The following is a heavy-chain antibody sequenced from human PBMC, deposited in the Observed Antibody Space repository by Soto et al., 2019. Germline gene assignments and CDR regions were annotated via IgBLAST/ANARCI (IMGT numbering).Heavy chain of an antibody. V-gene: IGHV3-20*01. D-gene: IGHD1-7*01. CDR2: ISWNGGST. Sequence: GGSLRLSCAASGFTFDDYGMSWVRQAPGKGLEWVSAISWNGGSTGYGDSVEGRFTISRDNAKNSLYLQMNSLSAEDTALYHCARGKLSSARENAFDIWGQGTMVTVSS. J-gene: IGHJ3*02. CDR1: GFTFDDYG. CDR3: ARGKLSSARENAFDI.